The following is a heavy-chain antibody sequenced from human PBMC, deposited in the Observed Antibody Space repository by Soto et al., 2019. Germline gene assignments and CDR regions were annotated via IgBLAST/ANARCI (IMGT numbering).Heavy chain of an antibody. CDR3: ANSSFGDEKQSYYVPPSEKVWFDP. CDR1: GFTFSSYG. J-gene: IGHJ5*02. V-gene: IGHV3-30*18. Sequence: GGSLRLSCAASGFTFSSYGMHWVRQAPGKGLEWVAVISYDGSNKYYADSVKGRFTISRDNSKNTLYLQMNSLRAEDTAVYYCANSSFGDEKQSYYVPPSEKVWFDPWGQGTLVTVSS. D-gene: IGHD3-10*01. CDR2: ISYDGSNK.